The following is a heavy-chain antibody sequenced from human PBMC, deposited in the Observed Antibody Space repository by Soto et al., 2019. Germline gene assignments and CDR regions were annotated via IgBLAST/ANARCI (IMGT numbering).Heavy chain of an antibody. D-gene: IGHD1-1*01. V-gene: IGHV3-33*05. CDR2: ISDDGSQK. CDR3: AREDFHGGTEFDT. Sequence: GSLRLSCAASESTFSNFAMHWVRQSPGKGLDWLALISDDGSQKWYEDFVKGRFTISRDNSKSILYLEMNNLTVGDTATYYSAREDFHGGTEFDTWGQET. J-gene: IGHJ5*02. CDR1: ESTFSNFA.